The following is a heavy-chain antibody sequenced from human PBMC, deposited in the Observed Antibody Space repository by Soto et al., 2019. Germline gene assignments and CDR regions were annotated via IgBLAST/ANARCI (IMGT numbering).Heavy chain of an antibody. CDR3: ARDYGGNSGMDV. CDR2: ISAYNGNT. J-gene: IGHJ6*02. V-gene: IGHV1-18*01. CDR1: GYTFTTYG. Sequence: GASVKVSCKASGYTFTTYGISWVRQAPGQGLEWMGWISAYNGNTNYAQKFQGRVTMTTDTSTTTAYMELRSLISDDTAVYYCARDYGGNSGMDVWGPGTTVTVSS. D-gene: IGHD2-15*01.